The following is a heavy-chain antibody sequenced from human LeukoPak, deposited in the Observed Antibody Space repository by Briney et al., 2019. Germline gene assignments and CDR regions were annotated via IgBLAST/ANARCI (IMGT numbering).Heavy chain of an antibody. D-gene: IGHD1-7*01. CDR3: ATPGGGELNAYYDY. V-gene: IGHV1-18*01. CDR1: GHAL. J-gene: IGHJ4*02. Sequence: ASVKVSCKASGHALISWVRQAPGQGLELMGWIGPYKRNANYAEKFQGRVTMTIDTSTSTAYMELRSLKPDDTAVYYCATPGGGELNAYYDYWGQGTLVTVSS. CDR2: IGPYKRNA.